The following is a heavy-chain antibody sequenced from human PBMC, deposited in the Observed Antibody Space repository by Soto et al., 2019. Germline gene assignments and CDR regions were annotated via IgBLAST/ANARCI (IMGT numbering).Heavy chain of an antibody. D-gene: IGHD6-13*01. CDR3: ARGGNGIAAAGRWFDP. CDR2: IYYSGST. Sequence: SETLSLTCSVSGGSISSYYWSWIRQPPGKGLEWIGYIYYSGSTNYNPSLKSRVTISVDTSKNQFSLKLSSVTAADTAVYYCARGGNGIAAAGRWFDPWGQGTLVTVDS. CDR1: GGSISSYY. J-gene: IGHJ5*02. V-gene: IGHV4-59*01.